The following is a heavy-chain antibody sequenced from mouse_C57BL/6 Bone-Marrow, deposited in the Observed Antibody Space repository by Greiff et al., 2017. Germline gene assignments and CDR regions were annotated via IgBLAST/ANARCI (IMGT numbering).Heavy chain of an antibody. D-gene: IGHD2-2*01. J-gene: IGHJ1*03. V-gene: IGHV1-74*01. Sequence: PGQGLEWIGRIHPSDSDTNYNQKFKGKATLTVDKSSSTAYMQLSSLTSEDSAVYYCAMFGCPLGYFDVWGTGTTVTVSS. CDR3: AMFGCPLGYFDV. CDR2: IHPSDSDT.